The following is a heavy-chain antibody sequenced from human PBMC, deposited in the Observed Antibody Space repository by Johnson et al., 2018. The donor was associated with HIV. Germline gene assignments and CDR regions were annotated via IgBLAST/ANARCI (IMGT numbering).Heavy chain of an antibody. CDR2: IKSKTDGGTT. CDR3: ATDLFSLILEDDAFDT. CDR1: EFTFANYA. Sequence: VQLVESGGGLVQPGGSLRLSCAASEFTFANYAMSWVRQAPGKGLEWVGRIKSKTDGGTTDYAAPVKGRFTISRDDSKNTLYLQMNSVKIEDTAVYYCATDLFSLILEDDAFDTWGQGTMVTVSS. J-gene: IGHJ3*02. V-gene: IGHV3-15*01.